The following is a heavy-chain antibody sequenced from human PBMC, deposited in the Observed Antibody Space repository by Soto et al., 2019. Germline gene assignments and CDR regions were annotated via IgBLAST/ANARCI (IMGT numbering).Heavy chain of an antibody. V-gene: IGHV1-69*01. D-gene: IGHD2-15*01. CDR2: IIPIFGTA. Sequence: QVQLVQSGAEVQKPGSSVKVSCKASGGTFSSYAISWVRQAPGQGLEWMGGIIPIFGTANYAQKFQGRFTITADEPTSTAYLELSSLRSEDTAVYYCASLYCSGGSCKNWFDPWGQGTLVTVSS. CDR1: GGTFSSYA. CDR3: ASLYCSGGSCKNWFDP. J-gene: IGHJ5*02.